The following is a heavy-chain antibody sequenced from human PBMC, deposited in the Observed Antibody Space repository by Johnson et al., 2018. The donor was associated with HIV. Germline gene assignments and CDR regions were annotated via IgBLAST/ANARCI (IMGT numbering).Heavy chain of an antibody. CDR2: ISYDGANK. Sequence: QVQLVESGGGLVQPGGSLRLSCAASGFTFSSYGMHWVRQAPGKGLEWVAVISYDGANKYYADSVKGRFTISRDNSKNTLYLQMHSLRAEDTAVYYCAKDSSVLLCFDIWGQGTMVTVSS. J-gene: IGHJ3*02. D-gene: IGHD3-10*01. CDR1: GFTFSSYG. V-gene: IGHV3-30*18. CDR3: AKDSSVLLCFDI.